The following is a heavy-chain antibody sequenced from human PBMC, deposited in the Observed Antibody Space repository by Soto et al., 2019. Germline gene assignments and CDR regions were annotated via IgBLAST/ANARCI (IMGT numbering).Heavy chain of an antibody. V-gene: IGHV4-39*01. Sequence: QLRLQEAGPGLVKPSETLSLTCTVSGGSISSSSYYWGWIRQPPGKGPEWLGAIYYNGNTYYNPSLKSRVAMSVDTSKTQFSLKLRSATAADTAMYYCARQTGVFGHYFDYWGQGTLVTVSS. CDR2: IYYNGNT. CDR3: ARQTGVFGHYFDY. J-gene: IGHJ4*02. CDR1: GGSISSSSYY. D-gene: IGHD3-16*01.